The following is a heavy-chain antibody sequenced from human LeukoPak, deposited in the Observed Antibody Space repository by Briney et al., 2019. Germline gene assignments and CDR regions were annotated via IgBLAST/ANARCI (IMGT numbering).Heavy chain of an antibody. D-gene: IGHD2-15*01. Sequence: GGSLRLSCAASGFTFSNYSMTWVRQAPGKGLEWVSYISSSSSTIYYADSVKGRFTISRDNAKNSLYLQMNSLRDEDTAVYYRTPFDYWGQGTLVSVSS. CDR3: TPFDY. J-gene: IGHJ4*02. CDR2: ISSSSSTI. V-gene: IGHV3-48*02. CDR1: GFTFSNYS.